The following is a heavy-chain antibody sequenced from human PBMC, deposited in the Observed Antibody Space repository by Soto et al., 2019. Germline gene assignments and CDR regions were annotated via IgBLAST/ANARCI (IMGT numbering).Heavy chain of an antibody. J-gene: IGHJ5*02. Sequence: ASVKVSCKASGYTFTSYDINWVRQATGQGLEWMGWMNPNSGNTGYAQKFQGRVTMTRNTSISTAYMELSSLRSEDTAVYYCARGCSSTSCYVGGFDPWGQGTLVTAS. CDR1: GYTFTSYD. D-gene: IGHD2-2*01. CDR2: MNPNSGNT. CDR3: ARGCSSTSCYVGGFDP. V-gene: IGHV1-8*01.